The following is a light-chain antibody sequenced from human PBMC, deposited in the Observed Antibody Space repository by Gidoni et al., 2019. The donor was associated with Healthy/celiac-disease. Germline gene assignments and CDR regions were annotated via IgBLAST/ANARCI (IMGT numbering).Light chain of an antibody. V-gene: IGKV3-11*01. CDR3: QQRSNWPPAIT. Sequence: EIVLPPSPATLSLSPGEIATLSCRDSQSVSGYLAWYQQKPGQDPRLLIYDASNRATGIPARFSGSGAGTDFTLTISSREPEDFAVYYCQQRSNWPPAITFGQGTRLEIK. CDR1: QSVSGY. J-gene: IGKJ5*01. CDR2: DAS.